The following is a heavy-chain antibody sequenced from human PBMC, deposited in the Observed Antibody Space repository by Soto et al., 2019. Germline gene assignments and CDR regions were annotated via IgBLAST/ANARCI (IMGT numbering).Heavy chain of an antibody. J-gene: IGHJ6*04. Sequence: EVQLVESGGGLVQPGGSLRLSCVGSGSSLQDYAMHWVRQAPGKGLEWVSGIYYNSNRIDYADSVKGRFTISRDNARNSLYLQMNSLRTEDTAFYYCGKDISPGGMDVWGRGIMVNVSS. CDR1: GSSLQDYA. CDR3: GKDISPGGMDV. V-gene: IGHV3-9*01. CDR2: IYYNSNRI.